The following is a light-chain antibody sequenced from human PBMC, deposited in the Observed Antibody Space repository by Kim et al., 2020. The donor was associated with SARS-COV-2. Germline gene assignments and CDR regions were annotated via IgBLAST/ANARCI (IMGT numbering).Light chain of an antibody. J-gene: IGKJ2*01. CDR3: QKYNSAPPYT. CDR2: LAS. CDR1: QGIFNF. V-gene: IGKV1-27*01. Sequence: DFQMTQSPSSLSASVGDRVTITCRASQGIFNFLAWYQQKPGQLPKLLVSLASTLQSGVPSRFSGSGSGTDFTLTISNFQPEDVGTYYCQKYNSAPPYTFGQGTKVDI.